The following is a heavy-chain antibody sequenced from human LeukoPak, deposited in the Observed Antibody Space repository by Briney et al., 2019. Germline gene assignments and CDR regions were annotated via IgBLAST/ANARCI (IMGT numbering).Heavy chain of an antibody. Sequence: SQTLSLTCTVSGGSISSGSYYWGWIRQPPGKGLEWIGSIYYSGSTYYNPSLKSRVTISVDTSKNQFSLKLSSVTAADTAVYYCARPGYYGSGSYQIWGQGTLVTVSS. CDR3: ARPGYYGSGSYQI. D-gene: IGHD3-10*01. J-gene: IGHJ4*02. CDR2: IYYSGST. CDR1: GGSISSGSYY. V-gene: IGHV4-39*01.